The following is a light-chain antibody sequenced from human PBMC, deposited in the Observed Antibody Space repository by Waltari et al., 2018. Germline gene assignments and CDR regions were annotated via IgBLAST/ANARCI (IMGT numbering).Light chain of an antibody. CDR1: NSDVGGYNS. CDR3: SSYTGSNNLGV. J-gene: IGLJ2*01. Sequence: QSALTQPPSSSGSPGQSVTISCTGPNSDVGGYNSVSWYQQHPGKAPKLMIYEVSKRPSGVPDRFSGSKSGNTASLTVSGLQAEDEADYYCSSYTGSNNLGVFGGGTKLTVL. CDR2: EVS. V-gene: IGLV2-8*01.